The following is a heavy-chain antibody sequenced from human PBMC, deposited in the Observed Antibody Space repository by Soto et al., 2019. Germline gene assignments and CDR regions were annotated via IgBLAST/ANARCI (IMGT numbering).Heavy chain of an antibody. CDR1: GFIFGKYG. J-gene: IGHJ4*02. V-gene: IGHV3-33*01. CDR2: VGYDGSRK. Sequence: GGSLRLSCAASGFIFGKYGMHWVRQAPGKGLEWVSGVGYDGSRKFFADSVRDRFTVSRDNLKNILYLQIDSLRVEDTAVYYCARYVTDWNFDCRGQGILVTVSS. CDR3: ARYVTDWNFDC. D-gene: IGHD2-21*02.